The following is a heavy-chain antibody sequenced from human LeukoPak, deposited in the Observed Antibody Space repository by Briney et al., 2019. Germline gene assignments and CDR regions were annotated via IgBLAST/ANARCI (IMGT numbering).Heavy chain of an antibody. CDR3: ARDHSSGWYSWFDP. CDR2: INDDGSAT. V-gene: IGHV3-74*01. CDR1: GFTFSNYW. J-gene: IGHJ5*02. D-gene: IGHD6-19*01. Sequence: TGGSLRLSCAASGFTFSNYWMHWVRQVPGKGLVWVSRINDDGSATFYADSVKGRFTISRDNAKNTLYLQMNSLRVEDTAVYYCARDHSSGWYSWFDPWGQGTLVTVSS.